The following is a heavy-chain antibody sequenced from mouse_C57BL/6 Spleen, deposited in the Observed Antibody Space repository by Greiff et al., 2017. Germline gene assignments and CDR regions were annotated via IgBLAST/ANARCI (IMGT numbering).Heavy chain of an antibody. CDR3: AREGIYGSRVSYYFGY. CDR2: IYPRDGST. V-gene: IGHV1-78*01. CDR1: GFTFTDHT. D-gene: IGHD1-1*01. Sequence: QVQLQQSDAELVKPGASVKISCKASGFTFTDHTIHWMKQRPEQGLEWIGYIYPRDGSTKYNEKFKGKATLTADKSSSTAYMQLNSLTSEDSAVYFCAREGIYGSRVSYYFGYWGQGTTLTVSS. J-gene: IGHJ2*01.